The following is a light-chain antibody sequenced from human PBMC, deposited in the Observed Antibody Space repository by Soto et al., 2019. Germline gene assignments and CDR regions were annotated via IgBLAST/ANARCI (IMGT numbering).Light chain of an antibody. CDR3: QQYKNWPL. CDR1: QSVSNN. Sequence: EIVLTQSPGTLSLSPGERATLSCMASQSVSNNYLAWYQQKPGQAPRLLIYGASNRATGIPDRFSGSGSGTEFTLTISSLQSEDFAVYYCQQYKNWPLFGQGTRLE. J-gene: IGKJ5*01. V-gene: IGKV3D-15*01. CDR2: GAS.